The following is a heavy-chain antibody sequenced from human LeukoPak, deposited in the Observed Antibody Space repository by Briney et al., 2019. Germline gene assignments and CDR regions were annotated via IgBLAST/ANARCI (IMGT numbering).Heavy chain of an antibody. D-gene: IGHD6-6*01. V-gene: IGHV1-2*02. Sequence: ASVKVSCKASGYTFTSYDIHWVRQAPGQGLEWMGWINPNSGGTNYAQKFQGRVTMTRDTSISTAYMELSRLRSDDTAVYYCARSAYGSSSFDYWGQGTLVTVSS. CDR1: GYTFTSYD. CDR3: ARSAYGSSSFDY. J-gene: IGHJ4*02. CDR2: INPNSGGT.